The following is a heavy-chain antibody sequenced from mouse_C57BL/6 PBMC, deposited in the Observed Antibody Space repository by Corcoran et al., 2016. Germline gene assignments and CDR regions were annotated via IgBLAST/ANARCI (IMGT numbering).Heavy chain of an antibody. D-gene: IGHD2-5*01. CDR3: ARGDYYSNYTYFDY. V-gene: IGHV1-26*01. CDR1: GYTFTDYY. Sequence: EVQLQQSGPELVKPGASVKISCKASGYTFTDYYMNWVKQSHGKSLEWIGDINPNNGGTSYNQKFKGKATLTVNKSSSTAYMELRSLTSEDSAVYYCARGDYYSNYTYFDYWGQGTTLTVSS. J-gene: IGHJ2*01. CDR2: INPNNGGT.